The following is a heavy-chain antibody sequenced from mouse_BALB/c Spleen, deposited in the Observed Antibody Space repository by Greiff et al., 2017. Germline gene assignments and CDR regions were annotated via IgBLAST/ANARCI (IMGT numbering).Heavy chain of an antibody. Sequence: QVQLKQSGPGLVAPSQSLSITCTVSGFSLTDYGVSWIRQPPGKGLEWLGVIWGGGSTDYNSALKSRLSISKDNSKSQVFLKMNSLQTDDTARYYCARNFFDYWGQGTTLTVSS. V-gene: IGHV2-6-5*01. CDR3: ARNFFDY. CDR2: IWGGGST. J-gene: IGHJ2*01. CDR1: GFSLTDYG.